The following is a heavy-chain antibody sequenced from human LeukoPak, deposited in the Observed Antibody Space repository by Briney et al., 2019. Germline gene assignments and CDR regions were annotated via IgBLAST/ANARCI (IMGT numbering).Heavy chain of an antibody. Sequence: GGSLRLSCAASGFTSSSYALNWVRQAPGKGLEWVATVSGSGDRMYHADSVKGRFTISRDNSKNTLYLQMNSLRAEDTAVYYCAKDIGELLYYFDYWGQGTLVTVSS. CDR3: AKDIGELLYYFDY. J-gene: IGHJ4*02. V-gene: IGHV3-23*01. CDR1: GFTSSSYA. D-gene: IGHD1-26*01. CDR2: VSGSGDRM.